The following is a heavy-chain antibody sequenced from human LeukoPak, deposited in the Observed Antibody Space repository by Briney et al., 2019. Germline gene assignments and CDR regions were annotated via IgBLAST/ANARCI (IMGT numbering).Heavy chain of an antibody. CDR2: IYTSGST. Sequence: SETLSLTCTVSGGSISIYYWSWIRQPAGKGLEWIGRIYTSGSTNYNPSLKSRVTISVGTSKNQFSLKLSSVTAADTAVYYCARSTTVTTYRDFDYWGQGTLVTVSS. D-gene: IGHD4-17*01. J-gene: IGHJ4*02. CDR3: ARSTTVTTYRDFDY. V-gene: IGHV4-4*07. CDR1: GGSISIYY.